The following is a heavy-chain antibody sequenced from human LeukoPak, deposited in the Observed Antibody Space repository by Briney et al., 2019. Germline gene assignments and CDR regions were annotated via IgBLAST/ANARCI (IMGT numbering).Heavy chain of an antibody. CDR1: GGSLSSYP. J-gene: IGHJ5*02. CDR2: IIPFVGLT. CDR3: ARPRSTESGSYNWFDP. D-gene: IGHD1-26*01. Sequence: SVKVSCKASGGSLSSYPISWIRQAPGQGLELMGRIIPFVGLTNYAPRFQGRVTITADKDTTTAYMELSGLTSEDTAVYYCARPRSTESGSYNWFDPWGQGTLVTVSS. V-gene: IGHV1-69*02.